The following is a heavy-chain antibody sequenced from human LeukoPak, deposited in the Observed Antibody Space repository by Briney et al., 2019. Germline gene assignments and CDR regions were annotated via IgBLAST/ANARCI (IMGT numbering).Heavy chain of an antibody. V-gene: IGHV1-18*01. CDR1: GYTFTSYD. J-gene: IGHJ4*02. CDR3: ARGGGSSRVGLVN. Sequence: ASVKVSCKASGYTFTSYDISWVRQAPGQVLEWMGWISGYNSNTNYAQKFQGRVTTTTDTSTSTAYMELRSLRSDDTAVYHCARGGGSSRVGLVNWGQGTLVTVSS. CDR2: ISGYNSNT. D-gene: IGHD6-6*01.